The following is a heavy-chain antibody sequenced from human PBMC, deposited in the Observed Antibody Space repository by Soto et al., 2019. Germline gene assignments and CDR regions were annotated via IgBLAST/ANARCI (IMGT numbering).Heavy chain of an antibody. J-gene: IGHJ4*02. V-gene: IGHV4-61*01. CDR3: ARVDGSGTFSFQDY. CDR1: CDSVTNNNFF. CDR2: IYYNGRS. Sequence: SETLSLTCSFSCDSVTNNNFFWSWIRQPPGKGLEWIGYIYYNGRSTNNPSLGSRLTILLDTSKNQFSLKLTSVSAADTAVYYCARVDGSGTFSFQDYWGQGALVTVSS. D-gene: IGHD3-10*01.